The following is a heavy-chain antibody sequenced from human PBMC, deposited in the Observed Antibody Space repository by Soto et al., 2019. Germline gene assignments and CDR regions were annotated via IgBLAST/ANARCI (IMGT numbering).Heavy chain of an antibody. Sequence: AETLARTCAVYGGSFSGYYWSWIRQPPGKGVEWIGEINHSGSTNYNPYLKSRVTISVDTSQNKFSLKLSAVTAADTAVYYCARAVFWSGQGYWRQGTLVNFS. CDR1: GGSFSGYY. J-gene: IGHJ4*02. V-gene: IGHV4-34*01. D-gene: IGHD3-3*01. CDR3: ARAVFWSGQGY. CDR2: INHSGST.